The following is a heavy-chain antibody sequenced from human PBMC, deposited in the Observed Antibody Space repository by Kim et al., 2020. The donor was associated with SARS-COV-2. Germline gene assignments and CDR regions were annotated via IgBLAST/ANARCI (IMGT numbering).Heavy chain of an antibody. D-gene: IGHD3-10*01. V-gene: IGHV4-39*07. J-gene: IGHJ6*02. CDR3: ARVTMVRGVYYYYGMDV. CDR2: IYYSGST. CDR1: GGSISSSSYY. Sequence: SETLSLTCTVSGGSISSSSYYWGWIRQPPGKGLEWIGSIYYSGSTYYNPSLKSRVTISVDTSKNQFSLKLSSVTAADTAVYYCARVTMVRGVYYYYGMDVWGQGTTVTVSS.